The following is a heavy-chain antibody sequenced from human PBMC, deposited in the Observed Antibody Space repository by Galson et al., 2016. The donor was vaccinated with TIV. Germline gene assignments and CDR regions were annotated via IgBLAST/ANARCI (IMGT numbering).Heavy chain of an antibody. D-gene: IGHD3-3*01. CDR2: TYYRSKWYN. Sequence: CAISGDSVSSNSAAWNWIRQSPSRGLEWLGRTYYRSKWYNGYALSVKSRITINPDTSKNQVSLQLNSVTPEDTAVYYCARATPSVFGIITTLDSWGQGTLVTVSS. V-gene: IGHV6-1*01. CDR1: GDSVSSNSAA. J-gene: IGHJ4*02. CDR3: ARATPSVFGIITTLDS.